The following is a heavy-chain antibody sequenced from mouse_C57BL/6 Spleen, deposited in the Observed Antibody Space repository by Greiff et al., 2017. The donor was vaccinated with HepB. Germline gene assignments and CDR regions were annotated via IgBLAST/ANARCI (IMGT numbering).Heavy chain of an antibody. D-gene: IGHD1-1*01. CDR1: GYTFTSYG. J-gene: IGHJ4*01. CDR2: IYPRSGNT. Sequence: QVQLQQSGAELARPGASVKLSCKASGYTFTSYGISWVKQRTGQGLEWIGEIYPRSGNTYYNEKFKGKATLTADKSSSTAYMELRSLTSEDSAVYFCARSDYGSSYVRAMDYWGQGTSVTVSS. V-gene: IGHV1-81*01. CDR3: ARSDYGSSYVRAMDY.